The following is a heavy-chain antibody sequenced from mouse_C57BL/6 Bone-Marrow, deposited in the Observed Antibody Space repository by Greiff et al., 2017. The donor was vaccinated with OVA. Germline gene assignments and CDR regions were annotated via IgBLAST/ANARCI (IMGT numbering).Heavy chain of an antibody. CDR3: ARYRGYYAMDY. Sequence: LVESGAELARPGASVKLSCKASGYTFTSYGISWVKQRTGQGLEWIGEIYPRSGNTYYNEKFKGKATLTADKSSSTAYMELRSLTAEDSAVYFCARYRGYYAMDYWGQGTSVTVSS. CDR2: IYPRSGNT. J-gene: IGHJ4*01. V-gene: IGHV1-81*01. CDR1: GYTFTSYG.